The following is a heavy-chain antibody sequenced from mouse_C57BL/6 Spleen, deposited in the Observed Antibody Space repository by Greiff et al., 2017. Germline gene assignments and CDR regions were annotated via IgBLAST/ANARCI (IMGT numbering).Heavy chain of an antibody. J-gene: IGHJ2*01. D-gene: IGHD3-3*01. CDR1: GFTFSSYT. CDR2: ISGGGGNT. V-gene: IGHV5-9*01. CDR3: ARHAGTRYYFDY. Sequence: EVMLVESGGGLVKPGGSLKLSCAASGFTFSSYTMSWVRQTPEKRLEWVATISGGGGNTYYPDSVKGRFTISRDNAKNTLYLQMSSLRSEDTALYYCARHAGTRYYFDYWGQGTTLTVSS.